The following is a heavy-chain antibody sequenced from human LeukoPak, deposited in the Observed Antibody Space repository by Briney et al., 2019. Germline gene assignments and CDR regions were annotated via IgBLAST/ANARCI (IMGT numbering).Heavy chain of an antibody. D-gene: IGHD6-13*01. CDR2: VSSSGSTI. J-gene: IGHJ4*02. CDR3: ARESAAAGTSFDY. V-gene: IGHV3-48*02. CDR1: GFTFSSYS. Sequence: WGSLRLSCAASGFTFSSYSMNWVRQAPGKGLEWVSYVSSSGSTIDHADSVKGRFTISRDNAKNSLYLQMNRLRDEDTAVYYCARESAAAGTSFDYWGQGTLVTAST.